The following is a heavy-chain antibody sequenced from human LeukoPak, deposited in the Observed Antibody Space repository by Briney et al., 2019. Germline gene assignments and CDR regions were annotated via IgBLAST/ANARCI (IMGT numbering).Heavy chain of an antibody. J-gene: IGHJ4*02. CDR2: ISSSSSTI. V-gene: IGHV3-48*02. CDR1: GFTFSSYS. CDR3: ARERRYCSGGSCPHFDY. Sequence: GGSLRLSCAASGFTFSSYSMNWVRQAPGKGLEWVSYISSSSSTIYYADSVKGRFTISRDKAKNSQYLQMNSLRDEDTAVYYCARERRYCSGGSCPHFDYWGQGTLVTVSS. D-gene: IGHD2-15*01.